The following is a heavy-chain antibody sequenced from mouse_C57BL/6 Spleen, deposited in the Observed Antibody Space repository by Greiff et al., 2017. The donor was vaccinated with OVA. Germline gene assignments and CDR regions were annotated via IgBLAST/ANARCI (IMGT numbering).Heavy chain of an antibody. CDR1: GYTFTSYW. V-gene: IGHV1-61*01. J-gene: IGHJ1*03. Sequence: VQLQQPGAELVRPGSSVKLSCKASGYTFTSYWMDWVKQRPGQGLEWIGNIYPSDSETHYNQKFKDKATLTVDKSSSTAYVQSSSLTSEDSEVYYCARGKYYGGSYGYFDVWGTGTTVTVSS. CDR3: ARGKYYGGSYGYFDV. D-gene: IGHD1-1*01. CDR2: IYPSDSET.